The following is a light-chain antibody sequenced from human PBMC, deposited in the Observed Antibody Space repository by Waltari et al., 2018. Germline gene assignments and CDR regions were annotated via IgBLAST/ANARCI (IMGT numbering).Light chain of an antibody. CDR3: CSYAGSHTWV. CDR1: SSDVGDYNY. J-gene: IGLJ3*02. Sequence: QSALTQPRSVSGSPGQSVTISCTGTSSDVGDYNYVSWYQHHPGKAPQLMIYDVTKRPSGVPDVFSGSKSGNTASLTISGLQAEDEADYYCCSYAGSHTWVFGGGTKLTVL. V-gene: IGLV2-11*01. CDR2: DVT.